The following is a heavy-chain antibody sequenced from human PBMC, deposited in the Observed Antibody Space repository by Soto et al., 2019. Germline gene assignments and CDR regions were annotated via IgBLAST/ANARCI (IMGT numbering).Heavy chain of an antibody. J-gene: IGHJ6*02. CDR2: ISSSGDT. CDR3: AREETAWPLAYGLDV. CDR1: GFTFGSYS. V-gene: IGHV3-21*01. Sequence: LRLSCAASGFTFGSYSMHWVRQAPGKGLEWVSSISSSGDTYYADSLKGRLTISRDYAKNSLSLQMNSLRAEDTAVYYCAREETAWPLAYGLDVWGQGTTVTVSS. D-gene: IGHD2-21*02.